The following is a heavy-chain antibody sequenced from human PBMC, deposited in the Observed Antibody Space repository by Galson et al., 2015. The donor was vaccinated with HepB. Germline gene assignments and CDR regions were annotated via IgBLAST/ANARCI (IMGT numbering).Heavy chain of an antibody. V-gene: IGHV3-23*01. CDR2: ISASGGKT. J-gene: IGHJ4*02. CDR3: TRDSGWESAY. Sequence: SLRLSCAASGFIVDGSGMSWVRQAPGKGLEWVSGISASGGKTYYADSVKGRFTMPRDNSQNTVYLQMNSLRVDDSALYYCTRDSGWESAYWGQGTLVTVSS. D-gene: IGHD3-10*01. CDR1: GFIVDGSG.